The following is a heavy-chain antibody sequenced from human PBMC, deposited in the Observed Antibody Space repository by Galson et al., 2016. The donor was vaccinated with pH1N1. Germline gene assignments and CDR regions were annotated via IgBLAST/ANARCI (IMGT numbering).Heavy chain of an antibody. CDR2: ISGSDTTI. J-gene: IGHJ3*01. CDR1: GFPFSHYY. V-gene: IGHV3-11*01. CDR3: ARDHFVWAFDV. Sequence: SLRLSCAASGFPFSHYYMGWIRQAPGKGLEWISYISGSDTTIYYADSVRGRFTISRDNAQNSLYLRMNSLRAEDTAVYYCARDHFVWAFDVWGQGTMVTVSP. D-gene: IGHD2-8*01.